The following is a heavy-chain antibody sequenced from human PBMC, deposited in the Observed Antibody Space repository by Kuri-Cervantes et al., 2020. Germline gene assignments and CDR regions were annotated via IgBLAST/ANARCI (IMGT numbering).Heavy chain of an antibody. CDR2: ISSSGSTI. CDR1: GFTFSDYY. V-gene: IGHV3-11*01. J-gene: IGHJ6*02. Sequence: LSLTCAASGFTFSDYYMSWIRQAPGKGLEWVSYISSSGSTIYYADSVKGRFTISRDNAKNSLYLQMNSLRAEDTAVYYCARVSGYYDSSVPSRLFYYYGMDVWGQGTTVTVSS. D-gene: IGHD3-22*01. CDR3: ARVSGYYDSSVPSRLFYYYGMDV.